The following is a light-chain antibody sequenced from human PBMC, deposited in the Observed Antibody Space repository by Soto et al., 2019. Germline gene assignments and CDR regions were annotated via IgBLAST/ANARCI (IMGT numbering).Light chain of an antibody. Sequence: DIQMTQSLSTLSASLGDRVTITFRASQSISSWLAWYQQKPGKAPKLLIYDASSLESGVPSRFSGSGSGTEFTLTISSLQPDDFATYYCQQYNSYRAFGQGTKVDIK. V-gene: IGKV1-5*01. CDR1: QSISSW. CDR2: DAS. J-gene: IGKJ1*01. CDR3: QQYNSYRA.